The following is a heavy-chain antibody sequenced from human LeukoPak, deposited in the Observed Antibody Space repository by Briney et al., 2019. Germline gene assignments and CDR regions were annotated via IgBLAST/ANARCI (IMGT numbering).Heavy chain of an antibody. J-gene: IGHJ4*02. CDR3: ARGPLRDFDF. Sequence: GGSLRLSRAASGFTFSTSNMHWVRQAPGKGLEWVSFISYDGSNKKEADSVKGRFTISRDNSKNTLYLQMNSLRAADTAVYYCARGPLRDFDFWGQGILVTVSS. CDR2: ISYDGSNK. CDR1: GFTFSTSN. V-gene: IGHV3-30*04.